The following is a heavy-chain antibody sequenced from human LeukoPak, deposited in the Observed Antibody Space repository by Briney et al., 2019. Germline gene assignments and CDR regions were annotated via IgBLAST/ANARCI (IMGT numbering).Heavy chain of an antibody. Sequence: PSETLSLTCTVSGGSISSYYWSWTRQPPGKGLEWIGYIYYSGSTNYNPSLKSRVTISVDTSKNQFSLKLSSVTAADTAVYYCARGLTPGYCSGGSCPGEEYFQHWGQGTLVTVSS. CDR1: GGSISSYY. D-gene: IGHD2-15*01. V-gene: IGHV4-59*01. CDR3: ARGLTPGYCSGGSCPGEEYFQH. CDR2: IYYSGST. J-gene: IGHJ1*01.